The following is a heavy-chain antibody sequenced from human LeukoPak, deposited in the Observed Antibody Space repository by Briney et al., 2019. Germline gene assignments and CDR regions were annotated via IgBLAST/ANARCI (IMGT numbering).Heavy chain of an antibody. CDR3: ARGNYYDYAFDI. V-gene: IGHV3-66*01. CDR1: GLIVGGNY. CDR2: IYTDGTT. J-gene: IGHJ3*02. D-gene: IGHD3-22*01. Sequence: GGSLRLSCAASGLIVGGNYMSWVRQPPGKGPEWVAVIYTDGTTHYTDSVKGRFTLSRDDSKNTLFLQLNSLRAEDTAMYYCARGNYYDYAFDIWGQGTMVLVSS.